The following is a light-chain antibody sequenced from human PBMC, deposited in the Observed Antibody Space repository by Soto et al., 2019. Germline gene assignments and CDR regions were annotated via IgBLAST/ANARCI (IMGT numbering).Light chain of an antibody. CDR1: SSDIGAHKY. V-gene: IGLV2-11*01. Sequence: QSALTQPPSVSGSPGQSVTISCTGTSSDIGAHKYVSWYQQHPGKAPKLMIYDVSNRPSGVPDRFSGSKSGNTASLTISGLQAEDEADYYCCSYAGTYSYVFGTGTKLTVL. CDR2: DVS. CDR3: CSYAGTYSYV. J-gene: IGLJ1*01.